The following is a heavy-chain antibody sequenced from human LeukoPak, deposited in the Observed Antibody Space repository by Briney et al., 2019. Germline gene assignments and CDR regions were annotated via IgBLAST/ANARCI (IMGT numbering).Heavy chain of an antibody. J-gene: IGHJ6*03. V-gene: IGHV3-49*03. D-gene: IGHD6-13*01. CDR3: TRVWGGDYSGSWYDYYYYYYMDV. Sequence: GGSLRLSCAASGFTFSSYSMNWFRQAPGKGLEWVGFIRSKAYGGTTEYAASVKGRFTISRDDSKSIAYLQMNSLKTEDTAVYYCTRVWGGDYSGSWYDYYYYYYMDVWGKGTTVTVSS. CDR2: IRSKAYGGTT. CDR1: GFTFSSYS.